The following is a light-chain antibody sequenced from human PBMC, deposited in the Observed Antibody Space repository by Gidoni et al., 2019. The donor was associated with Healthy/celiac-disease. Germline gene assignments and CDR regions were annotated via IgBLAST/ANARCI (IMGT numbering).Light chain of an antibody. J-gene: IGLJ1*01. CDR3: AAWDDSLNGLYV. CDR2: SNN. Sequence: QSVLTQPPSASGTPGQRVTISCSGSSSNIGSNTVNWYQQLPGTAPKLLIYSNNPPPSGDPDRFSGSKSGTSAALAISGLQSEDEADYYCAAWDDSLNGLYVFGTGTKVTVL. CDR1: SSNIGSNT. V-gene: IGLV1-44*01.